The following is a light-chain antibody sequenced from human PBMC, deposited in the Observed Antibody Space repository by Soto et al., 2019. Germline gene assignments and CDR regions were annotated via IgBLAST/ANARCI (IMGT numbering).Light chain of an antibody. CDR1: SSDVGGYNY. V-gene: IGLV2-14*01. Sequence: QSAGAQPAWVSVSPGQSITISCTGTSSDVGGYNYVSWYQQHPGKAPKLMIYEVSNRPSGVSNRFSGSKSGNTASLTISGLQAEDEADYYCSSYTSSSTQVFGTGTKVTVL. CDR3: SSYTSSSTQV. CDR2: EVS. J-gene: IGLJ1*01.